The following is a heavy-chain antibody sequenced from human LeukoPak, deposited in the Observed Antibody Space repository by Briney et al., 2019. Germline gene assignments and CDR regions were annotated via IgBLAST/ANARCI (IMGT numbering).Heavy chain of an antibody. CDR1: GFAFSDFW. D-gene: IGHD2-15*01. V-gene: IGHV3-23*01. CDR3: AKRGGYFDY. J-gene: IGHJ4*02. Sequence: GGSLRLSCAAPGFAFSDFWMSWVRQAPGKGLEWVSAISSGGSTYYADSVRGRFTMSRDDSKNTLYLQMNSLRAEDTAVYYCAKRGGYFDYWGQGTLVTVSS. CDR2: ISSGGST.